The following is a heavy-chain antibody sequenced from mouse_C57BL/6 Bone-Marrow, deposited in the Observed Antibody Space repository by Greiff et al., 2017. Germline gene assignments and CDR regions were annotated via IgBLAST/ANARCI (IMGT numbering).Heavy chain of an antibody. Sequence: QVQLQQPGAELVKPGASVKLSCKASGYTFTSYWMQWVKQRPGQGLEWIGEIDPSDSYTNYNQKFKGKATLTVDTSSITAYMQLSSLTSEDSAVYYCASHYYGSSLDYWVQGTTLTVSS. V-gene: IGHV1-50*01. CDR1: GYTFTSYW. D-gene: IGHD1-1*01. J-gene: IGHJ2*01. CDR2: IDPSDSYT. CDR3: ASHYYGSSLDY.